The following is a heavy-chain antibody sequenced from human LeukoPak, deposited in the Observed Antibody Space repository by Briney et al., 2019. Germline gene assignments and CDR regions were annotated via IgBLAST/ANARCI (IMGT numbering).Heavy chain of an antibody. Sequence: GGSLRLSCAASGFTFSSYAMSWVRQAPGKGLEWVSAISGSGGSTYYADSVKGRFTISGDNSKNTLYLQMNSLRAEDTAVYYCAKALDVRATGPYVHWGQGTLVTVSS. CDR2: ISGSGGST. CDR1: GFTFSSYA. D-gene: IGHD1-26*01. CDR3: AKALDVRATGPYVH. V-gene: IGHV3-23*01. J-gene: IGHJ4*02.